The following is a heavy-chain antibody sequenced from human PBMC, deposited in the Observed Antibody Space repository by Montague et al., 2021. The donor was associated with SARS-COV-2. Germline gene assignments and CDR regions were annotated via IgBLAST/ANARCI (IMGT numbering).Heavy chain of an antibody. CDR1: GFSFSTFW. CDR2: IKPDGSDK. J-gene: IGHJ4*02. D-gene: IGHD7-27*01. V-gene: IGHV3-7*05. Sequence: SRRLSLSAYGFSFSTFWMTWVRQAPGKGLEWVASIKPDGSDKYYVESVKGRFTVSRDNARNSLYLQLNNLRAEDTAVYYCARDPNWGAHWGQGNLVTVSS. CDR3: ARDPNWGAH.